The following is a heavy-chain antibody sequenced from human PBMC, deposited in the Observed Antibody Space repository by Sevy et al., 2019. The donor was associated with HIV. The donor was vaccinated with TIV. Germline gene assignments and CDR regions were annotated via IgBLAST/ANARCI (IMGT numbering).Heavy chain of an antibody. J-gene: IGHJ4*01. CDR1: GFTFSSYA. CDR2: ISYDGSNK. V-gene: IGHV3-30*04. D-gene: IGHD2-2*01. Sequence: GGSLRLSCAASGFTFSSYAMHWVRQAPGKGLEWVAVISYDGSNKYYADSVKGRFTISRDNSKNTLYLQMNSLRAEDTAVYYCARDSPYCSSTSCYSEGFDYWGHGTLVTVSS. CDR3: ARDSPYCSSTSCYSEGFDY.